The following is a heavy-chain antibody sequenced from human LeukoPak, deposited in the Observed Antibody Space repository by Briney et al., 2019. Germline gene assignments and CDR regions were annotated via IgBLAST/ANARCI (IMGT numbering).Heavy chain of an antibody. Sequence: SVEVSCKASGGTFSSYAISWVRQAPGQGLEWMGGIIPIFGTANYAQKFQGRVTITADESTSTAYMELSSLRSEDTAVYYCARDRGYSGYDPLNWFDPWGQGTLVTVSS. CDR3: ARDRGYSGYDPLNWFDP. CDR2: IIPIFGTA. CDR1: GGTFSSYA. J-gene: IGHJ5*02. D-gene: IGHD5-12*01. V-gene: IGHV1-69*13.